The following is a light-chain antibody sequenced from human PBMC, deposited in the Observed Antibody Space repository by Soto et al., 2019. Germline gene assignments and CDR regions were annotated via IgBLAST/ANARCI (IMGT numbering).Light chain of an antibody. V-gene: IGKV3-15*01. CDR1: QSVYSN. Sequence: EIVMTQSPATLSVSPGEGATLSCRASQSVYSNLAWYQQKPGQPPRLLIYGASTMATGIPARFSGSGSGTEFTFTISSLQSEDFAAYYCQQYNHWPYTFGPGTKVDIK. CDR2: GAS. CDR3: QQYNHWPYT. J-gene: IGKJ3*01.